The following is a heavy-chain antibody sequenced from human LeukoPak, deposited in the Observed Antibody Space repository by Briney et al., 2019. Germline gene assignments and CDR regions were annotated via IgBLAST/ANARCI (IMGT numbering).Heavy chain of an antibody. D-gene: IGHD5-18*01. CDR1: GFTFSSYG. CDR3: ARDQAAMVLYYYYGMDV. Sequence: PGGSLRLSCAASGFTFSSYGMHWVRQAPGKGLEWVAVIWYDGSNKYYADSVKGRFTISRDNYKNTLYLQMNSLRAEDTAVYYCARDQAAMVLYYYYGMDVWGQGTTVTVSS. CDR2: IWYDGSNK. J-gene: IGHJ6*02. V-gene: IGHV3-33*01.